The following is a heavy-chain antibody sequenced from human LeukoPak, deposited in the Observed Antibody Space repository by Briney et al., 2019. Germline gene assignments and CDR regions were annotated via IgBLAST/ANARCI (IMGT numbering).Heavy chain of an antibody. V-gene: IGHV3-9*01. CDR1: GFTFDDYA. Sequence: GGSLRLSCAASGFTFDDYAMRWVRQAPGKGLEWVSGICWNSGSIGYADSVKGRFTISRDNAKNSLYLQMNSLRAEDTAVYYCATGNSSGWYDLGNYFDYWGQGTLVTVSS. CDR2: ICWNSGSI. D-gene: IGHD6-19*01. CDR3: ATGNSSGWYDLGNYFDY. J-gene: IGHJ4*02.